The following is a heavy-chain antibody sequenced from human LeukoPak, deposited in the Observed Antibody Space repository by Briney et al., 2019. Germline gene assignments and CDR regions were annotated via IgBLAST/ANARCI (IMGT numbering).Heavy chain of an antibody. CDR3: ATSSRTYSSTDY. CDR2: IIPILGSA. Sequence: SVKVSCKASGGTFSSYAISWVRQAPGQGLEWMGWIIPILGSANYAQSFQGRVTMTADESASTAYMELSSLRSEDTAVYYCATSSRTYSSTDYWGQGTLVTVSS. D-gene: IGHD6-13*01. CDR1: GGTFSSYA. V-gene: IGHV1-69*11. J-gene: IGHJ4*02.